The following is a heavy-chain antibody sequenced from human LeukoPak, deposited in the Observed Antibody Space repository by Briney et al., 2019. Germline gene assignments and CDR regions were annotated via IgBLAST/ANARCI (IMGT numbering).Heavy chain of an antibody. CDR1: GFTFSRYA. J-gene: IGHJ3*02. D-gene: IGHD1-1*01. Sequence: GGSLRLSCAAPGFTFSRYAMYWVRQTPGKGLEWVAVISYGGNNKYYADSVKGRFTISRDNSKNTLYLQMNSLRADDTAVYYCATGIGYDAFDIWGQGTMVTVSS. CDR2: ISYGGNNK. CDR3: ATGIGYDAFDI. V-gene: IGHV3-30-3*01.